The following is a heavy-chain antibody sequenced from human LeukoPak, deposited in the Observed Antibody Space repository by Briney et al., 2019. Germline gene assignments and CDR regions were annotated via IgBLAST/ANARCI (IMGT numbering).Heavy chain of an antibody. CDR1: GGSISTYY. CDR2: FYYSGST. V-gene: IGHV4-59*01. J-gene: IGHJ4*02. CDR3: ARVPKNPPFIFVY. Sequence: SETLSLTCTVSGGSISTYYWNWIRQPPGKGLEWIGYFYYSGSTNYNPSLKSRVTISVDTSKNQFSLKLSSVTAADTAVYYCARVPKNPPFIFVYWGQGTLVTVSS. D-gene: IGHD1-14*01.